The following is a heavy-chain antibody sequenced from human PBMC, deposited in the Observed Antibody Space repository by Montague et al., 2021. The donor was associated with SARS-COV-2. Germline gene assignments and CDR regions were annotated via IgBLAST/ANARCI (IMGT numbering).Heavy chain of an antibody. CDR3: AKHRSAAYEDAFDH. Sequence: SLRLSCAASGFAFSAYTMSWVRQAPGKGLEWVSSTSATGGGTFYADSVKGRFTVSRDNSKNTLFLQMNSLRAEDTAVYYCAKHRSAAYEDAFDHWGQGTLVTVSS. J-gene: IGHJ4*02. D-gene: IGHD2-15*01. V-gene: IGHV3-23*01. CDR1: GFAFSAYT. CDR2: TSATGGGT.